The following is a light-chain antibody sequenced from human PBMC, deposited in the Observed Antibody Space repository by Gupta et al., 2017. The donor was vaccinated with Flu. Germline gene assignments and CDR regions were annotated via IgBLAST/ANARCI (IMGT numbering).Light chain of an antibody. J-gene: IGLJ3*02. CDR1: SSNIGNNY. Sequence: NVTISCSGSSSNIGNNYVSWYQQLPRTAPKLLIYDNDKRPSGIPDRFSGSKSGTSATLGITGLQTGDEADYYCGTWDSSLSAGVFGGGTKLTVL. CDR2: DND. V-gene: IGLV1-51*01. CDR3: GTWDSSLSAGV.